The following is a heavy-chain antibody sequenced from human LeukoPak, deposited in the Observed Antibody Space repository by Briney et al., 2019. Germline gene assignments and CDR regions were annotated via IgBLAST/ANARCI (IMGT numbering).Heavy chain of an antibody. Sequence: ASVKVSCKVSGYTFTDYYMHWVQQAPGKGLEWMGLVDPEDGETIYAEKFQGRVTITADTSTDTAYMELSSLRSEDTAVYYCATLNLITIFGEVFRPWGQGTLVTVSS. J-gene: IGHJ5*02. CDR3: ATLNLITIFGEVFRP. V-gene: IGHV1-69-2*01. CDR2: VDPEDGET. CDR1: GYTFTDYY. D-gene: IGHD3-3*01.